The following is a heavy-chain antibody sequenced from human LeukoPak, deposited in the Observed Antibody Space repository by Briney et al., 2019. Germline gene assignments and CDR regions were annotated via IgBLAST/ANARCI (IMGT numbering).Heavy chain of an antibody. CDR1: GFSFSASA. V-gene: IGHV3-73*01. J-gene: IGHJ6*02. D-gene: IGHD3-16*02. Sequence: GGSLRLSCAASGFSFSASAMHWVRLASGKGLEWVGRIRSKSNGYATAYVASVKGRFTISRDDSKNTAYLQMDSLKTEDTAVYYCAGYVSGSYHYGMDVWGQGTTVTVSS. CDR3: AGYVSGSYHYGMDV. CDR2: IRSKSNGYAT.